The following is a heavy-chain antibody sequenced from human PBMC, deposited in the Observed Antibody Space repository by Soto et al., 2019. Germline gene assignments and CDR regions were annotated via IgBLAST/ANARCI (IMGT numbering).Heavy chain of an antibody. CDR2: IKSKTDGGTT. CDR1: GFTFSNAW. Sequence: GGSLRLSCAASGFTFSNAWMNWVRQAPGKGLEWVGRIKSKTDGGTTDYAAPVKGRFTISRDDSKNTLYLQMNSLKTEDTAVYYCTTDQDYGDSTFGDYWGQGTLVTVSS. J-gene: IGHJ4*02. CDR3: TTDQDYGDSTFGDY. V-gene: IGHV3-15*07. D-gene: IGHD4-17*01.